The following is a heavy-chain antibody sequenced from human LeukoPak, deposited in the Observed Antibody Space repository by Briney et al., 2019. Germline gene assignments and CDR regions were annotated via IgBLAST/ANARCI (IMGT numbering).Heavy chain of an antibody. CDR3: ARDSGVVVAATPFDY. CDR1: GYTFTSYG. D-gene: IGHD2-15*01. Sequence: ASVKVSCKASGYTFTSYGISWVRQAPGQGLEWMGWISAYNGNTNYAQKLQGRVTMTTDTSTRTAYMELRSLRSDDTAVYYCARDSGVVVAATPFDYWGQGTLVTVSS. V-gene: IGHV1-18*01. J-gene: IGHJ4*02. CDR2: ISAYNGNT.